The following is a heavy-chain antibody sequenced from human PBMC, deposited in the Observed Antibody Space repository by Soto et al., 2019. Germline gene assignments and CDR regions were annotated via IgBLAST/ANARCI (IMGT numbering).Heavy chain of an antibody. CDR3: AKEGENYGLRAPLGMDV. D-gene: IGHD1-7*01. CDR1: GFTFSSYG. Sequence: GGSLRLSCAASGFTFSSYGMHWVRQAPGKGLEWVAVISYDGSNKYYADSVKGRFTISRDNSKNTLYLQMNSLRAEDTAVYYCAKEGENYGLRAPLGMDVWGQGTTVTVSS. V-gene: IGHV3-30*18. J-gene: IGHJ6*02. CDR2: ISYDGSNK.